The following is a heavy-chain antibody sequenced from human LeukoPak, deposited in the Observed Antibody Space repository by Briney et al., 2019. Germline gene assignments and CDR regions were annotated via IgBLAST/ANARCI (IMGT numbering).Heavy chain of an antibody. CDR3: ASPSVGPKTYYYDSSGYLADY. J-gene: IGHJ4*02. CDR2: IYYSGST. D-gene: IGHD3-22*01. V-gene: IGHV4-39*01. CDR1: GGSISSSSYY. Sequence: SETLSLTCTVSGGSISSSSYYWGWIRQPPGKGLEWIGSIYYSGSTYYNPSLKSRVTISVDTSKNQFSLKLSSVTAADTAVYYCASPSVGPKTYYYDSSGYLADYWGQGTLVTVSS.